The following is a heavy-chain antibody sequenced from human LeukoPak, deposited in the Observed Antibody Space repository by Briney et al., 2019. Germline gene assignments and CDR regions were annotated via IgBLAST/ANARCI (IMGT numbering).Heavy chain of an antibody. J-gene: IGHJ3*02. CDR3: ARGQSAFDI. Sequence: GGSLRLSCAASGFTFSSYSMNWVRQAPGKGLEWVPYISSSSTIYYADSVKGRFTISRDNAKNSLFLQMNSLRAEDTAVYYCARGQSAFDIWGQGTMVTVSS. CDR2: ISSSSTI. V-gene: IGHV3-48*04. CDR1: GFTFSSYS.